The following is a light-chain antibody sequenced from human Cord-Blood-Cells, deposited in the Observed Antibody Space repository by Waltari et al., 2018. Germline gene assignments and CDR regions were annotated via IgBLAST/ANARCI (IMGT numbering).Light chain of an antibody. CDR2: AAS. CDR1: QSISSY. Sequence: IQMTRSPSSLSASVVDRVTLTCRASQSISSYLNSYQQKPGKAPKLLIYAASSLQRGAPSRFSGSGSGTDFTLTITSLQPVDFATYDGQPSYTPPRTFGQGTKVDI. V-gene: IGKV1-39*01. J-gene: IGKJ1*01. CDR3: QPSYTPPRT.